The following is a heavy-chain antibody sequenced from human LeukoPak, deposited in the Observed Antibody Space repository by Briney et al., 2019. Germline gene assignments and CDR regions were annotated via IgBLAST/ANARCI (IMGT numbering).Heavy chain of an antibody. CDR3: AKDPHLIYGSGSYLSGYFDY. V-gene: IGHV3-23*01. J-gene: IGHJ4*02. CDR1: GFTFSSYA. Sequence: GGSLRLSCAASGFTFSSYAMSWGRQAPGKGLEWVSAISGSGGSTYYAGSVKGRFTISRDNSKNTLYLQMNSLRAEDTAVYYCAKDPHLIYGSGSYLSGYFDYWGQGTLVTVSS. D-gene: IGHD3-10*01. CDR2: ISGSGGST.